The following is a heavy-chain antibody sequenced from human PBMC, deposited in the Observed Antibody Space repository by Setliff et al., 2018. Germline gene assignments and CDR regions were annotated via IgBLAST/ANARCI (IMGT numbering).Heavy chain of an antibody. CDR3: ARSGPYGMGVGNSGWYYRDY. Sequence: RASVKVSCKASGFTFTSSAMQWVRRARGQRLEWMGWINPGSGATNLAQRFQGRVTMTRDTSISTAYMELSSLRSEDTAVYYCARSGPYGMGVGNSGWYYRDYWGQGTLVTVSS. J-gene: IGHJ4*02. CDR1: GFTFTSSA. V-gene: IGHV1-2*02. CDR2: INPGSGAT. D-gene: IGHD6-19*01.